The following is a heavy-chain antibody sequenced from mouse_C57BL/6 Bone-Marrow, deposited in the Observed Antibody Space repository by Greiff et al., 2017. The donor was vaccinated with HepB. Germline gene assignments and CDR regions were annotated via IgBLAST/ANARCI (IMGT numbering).Heavy chain of an antibody. CDR1: GYTFTSYG. CDR2: IYPRSGNT. D-gene: IGHD1-1*01. CDR3: ARHHYYGSSYGAY. Sequence: VQFQQSGAELARPGASVKLSCKASGYTFTSYGISWVKQRTGQGLEWIGEIYPRSGNTYYNEKFKGKATLTADKSSSTAYMELRSLTSEDSAVYFCARHHYYGSSYGAYWGQGTLVTVSA. V-gene: IGHV1-81*01. J-gene: IGHJ3*01.